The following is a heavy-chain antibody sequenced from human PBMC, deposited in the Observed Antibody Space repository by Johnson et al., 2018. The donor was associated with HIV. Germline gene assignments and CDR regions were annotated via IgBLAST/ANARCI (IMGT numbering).Heavy chain of an antibody. CDR3: AKVAVATAAGGVPLDI. CDR1: GFTFSKYG. D-gene: IGHD6-13*01. CDR2: TWFDGRKK. Sequence: QVQLVESGGGVVQPGRSLRLSCAASGFTFSKYGMHWVRQAPGKGLEWVAGTWFDGRKKYYSDSVRGRFIISRDNSKNTLYLQMNSLRAEDTALYYCAKVAVATAAGGVPLDIWGPGTMVTVSA. V-gene: IGHV3-33*03. J-gene: IGHJ3*02.